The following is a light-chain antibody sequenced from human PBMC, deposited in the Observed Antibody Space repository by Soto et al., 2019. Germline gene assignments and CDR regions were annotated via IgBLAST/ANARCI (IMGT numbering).Light chain of an antibody. J-gene: IGLJ2*01. CDR1: TSDVGGFNF. Sequence: QSALTQPASVSGSPGQSITISCTGTTSDVGGFNFVSWYQHHPGKAPKLMIFDVSNRPSGVSNRFSGSKSGNTASLIISGLQAEDEADYYCSSYTISSTPVLFGGGTKLTVL. CDR3: SSYTISSTPVL. V-gene: IGLV2-14*03. CDR2: DVS.